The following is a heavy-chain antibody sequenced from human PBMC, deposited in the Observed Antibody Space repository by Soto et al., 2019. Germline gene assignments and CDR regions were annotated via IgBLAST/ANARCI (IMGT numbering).Heavy chain of an antibody. D-gene: IGHD4-17*01. Sequence: QVQLVQSGAEVKKPGSSVKVSCKASGDTFSSHAFGWVRQAPGQGLEWMGGIIPFFGAANYAQTFQGRAAITADESTTTVYMELSSLRSGDTAVYYCARGIEEMATTTAVWSFDLWGRGTLVTVSS. J-gene: IGHJ2*01. CDR1: GDTFSSHA. CDR3: ARGIEEMATTTAVWSFDL. V-gene: IGHV1-69*01. CDR2: IIPFFGAA.